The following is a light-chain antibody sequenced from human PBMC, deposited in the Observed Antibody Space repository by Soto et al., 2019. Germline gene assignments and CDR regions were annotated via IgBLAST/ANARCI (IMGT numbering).Light chain of an antibody. CDR3: GADYGIGSNFLVV. CDR1: SGYSNYK. V-gene: IGLV9-49*01. J-gene: IGLJ2*01. Sequence: QSVLTQPPSASASLGASVTLTCTLSSGYSNYKVDWYQQRPGKGPRFVMRVGTGGIVGSKGDGIPDRFSVLGSGLNRNLTIKNIQEEDESDYHCGADYGIGSNFLVVFGGGTKLTVL. CDR2: VGTGGIVG.